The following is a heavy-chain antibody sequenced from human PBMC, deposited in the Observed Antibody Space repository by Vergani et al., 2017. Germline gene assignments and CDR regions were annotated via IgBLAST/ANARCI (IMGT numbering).Heavy chain of an antibody. CDR3: ARSQGDYWYFDL. D-gene: IGHD2-21*01. CDR1: GYSIGSGSY. J-gene: IGHJ2*01. CDR2: IHNRGKT. Sequence: QVRLEESGAGLVKPSETLSLTCSVSGYSIGSGSYWAWIRQFPGEGLQWLTSIHNRGKTYHNPSLKSRVSVSLATSKNRFSLNLTSVTATDTAVYYCARSQGDYWYFDLWGHGSLVTVSS. V-gene: IGHV4-38-2*01.